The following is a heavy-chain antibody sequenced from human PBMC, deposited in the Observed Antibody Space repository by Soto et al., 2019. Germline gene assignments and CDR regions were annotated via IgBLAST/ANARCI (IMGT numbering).Heavy chain of an antibody. CDR2: INAGNGDT. V-gene: IGHV1-3*01. J-gene: IGHJ6*02. D-gene: IGHD6-19*01. CDR3: ARVEAVAGLYNYHGLDV. Sequence: ASVKVSCKASGYTFTNYTIHWVRQAPGQRLEWMGWINAGNGDTKYSQKFQGRATIIADDSTTTAYLEMSSPRSEDTAIYYCARVEAVAGLYNYHGLDVWGQGTAVTVSS. CDR1: GYTFTNYT.